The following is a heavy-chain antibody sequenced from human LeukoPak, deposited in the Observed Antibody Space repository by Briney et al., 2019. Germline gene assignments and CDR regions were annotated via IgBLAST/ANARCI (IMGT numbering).Heavy chain of an antibody. CDR3: ARHSNKYDYDSSGHYRSFDY. Sequence: GGSVRLSCAASGFTFSFYWMSWVRQAPGKGLDWVANIKQDGSDKYYVDSVKGRFTISRDNSKNSLYLQMNSLRAEDTAFYFCARHSNKYDYDSSGHYRSFDYWGQGTLVSVSS. CDR2: IKQDGSDK. CDR1: GFTFSFYW. J-gene: IGHJ4*02. V-gene: IGHV3-7*01. D-gene: IGHD3-22*01.